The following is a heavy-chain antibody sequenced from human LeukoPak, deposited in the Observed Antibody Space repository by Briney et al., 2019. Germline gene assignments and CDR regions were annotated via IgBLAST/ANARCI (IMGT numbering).Heavy chain of an antibody. Sequence: PGGSLRLSCAASGFSFTSYSMNWVRRAPGKGLEWVSSITSSSTYIYYANSVRGRFTISRDNAKNSLYLQMDSLRADDTGVYYCARAPESDWGQGTLVTVSS. V-gene: IGHV3-21*01. CDR3: ARAPESD. CDR1: GFSFTSYS. CDR2: ITSSSTYI. J-gene: IGHJ4*02.